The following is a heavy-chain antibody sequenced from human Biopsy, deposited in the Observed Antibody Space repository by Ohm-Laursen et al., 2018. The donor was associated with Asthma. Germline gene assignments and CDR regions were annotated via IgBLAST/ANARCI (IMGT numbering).Heavy chain of an antibody. CDR3: VRGSSSWHHGPFHYYYGLDV. J-gene: IGHJ6*02. CDR2: IYYSGTT. Sequence: SETLSLTCSLSSGSGGYMRSGNYYWGWIRQPPGKGLEWIGSIYYSGTTYYKRSLESRFTVSADTSKNQFSLKLTSVTAADTAVYYCVRGSSSWHHGPFHYYYGLDVWGQGTTATVSS. V-gene: IGHV4-39*01. CDR1: SGSGGYMRSGNYY. D-gene: IGHD6-13*01.